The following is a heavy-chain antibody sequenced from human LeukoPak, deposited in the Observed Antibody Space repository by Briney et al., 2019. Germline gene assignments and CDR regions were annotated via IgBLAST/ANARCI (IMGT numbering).Heavy chain of an antibody. J-gene: IGHJ6*03. CDR1: GFTFISYG. CDR3: ARVAGITIYYYYMDV. Sequence: GGSLRLSCAASGFTFISYGMSWVRQAPGKGLEWVSGITGSGGSTYYADSGKGRFTISRDNAKNSLYLQMNSLRAEDTAVYYCARVAGITIYYYYMDVWGKGTTVTVSS. V-gene: IGHV3-23*01. CDR2: ITGSGGST. D-gene: IGHD3-9*01.